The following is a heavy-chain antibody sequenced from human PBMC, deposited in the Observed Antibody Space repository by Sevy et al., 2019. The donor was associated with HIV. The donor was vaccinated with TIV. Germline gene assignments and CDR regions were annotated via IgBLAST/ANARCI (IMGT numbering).Heavy chain of an antibody. CDR1: GGTFSSYA. CDR2: IIPIFGTA. Sequence: ASVKVSCKASGGTFSSYAISWVRQAPGQGLEWMGGIIPIFGTANYAQKFQGRVTITAVESTSTAYMELSSLRSEDTAVYYCARVSILGYCSSTSCPANYYYYGMDVWGQGTTVTVSS. V-gene: IGHV1-69*13. D-gene: IGHD2-2*01. J-gene: IGHJ6*02. CDR3: ARVSILGYCSSTSCPANYYYYGMDV.